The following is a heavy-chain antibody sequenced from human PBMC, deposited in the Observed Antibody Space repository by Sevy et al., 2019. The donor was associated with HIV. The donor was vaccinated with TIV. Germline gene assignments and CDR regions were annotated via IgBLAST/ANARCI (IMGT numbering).Heavy chain of an antibody. CDR2: FDPQYGET. Sequence: KISCKVSGYTLTKLSIHWVRQAPGKGLEWMGDFDPQYGETIYAQKFQGRLTMTEDTSPDTAFMEQSSLTPEDTAVYYCTAVGLRYFSGSSSYQGDWFDPWGQGTLVTVSS. CDR3: TAVGLRYFSGSSSYQGDWFDP. J-gene: IGHJ5*02. V-gene: IGHV1-24*01. D-gene: IGHD2-15*01. CDR1: GYTLTKLS.